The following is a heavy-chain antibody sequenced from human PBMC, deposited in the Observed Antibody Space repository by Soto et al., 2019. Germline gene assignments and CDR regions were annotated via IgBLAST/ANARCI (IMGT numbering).Heavy chain of an antibody. J-gene: IGHJ6*02. CDR2: ISYDGSNK. CDR1: GFTFSSYG. D-gene: IGHD2-2*01. CDR3: AKEVGYCSSTSCPIYYYYGMDV. V-gene: IGHV3-30*18. Sequence: GGSLRLSCAASGFTFSSYGMHWVRQAPGKGLEWVAVISYDGSNKYYADSVKGRFTISRDNSKKTRYLQMNSLRAEDTAVYYCAKEVGYCSSTSCPIYYYYGMDVWGQGTTVTVSS.